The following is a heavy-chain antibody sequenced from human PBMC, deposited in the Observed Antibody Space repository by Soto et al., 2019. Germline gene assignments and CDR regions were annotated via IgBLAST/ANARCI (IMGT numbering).Heavy chain of an antibody. CDR2: ISGNGGNT. CDR1: RLTYSSHA. CDR3: AKNSENFGDSKYDY. J-gene: IGHJ4*02. D-gene: IGHD4-17*01. V-gene: IGHV3-23*01. Sequence: GGSLRLSCAASRLTYSSHAMSLLRQAPGKGLEWVSSISGNGGNTYYADSVKGRFTISRDNSKNTLYLQMNSLRAEDTAVYYCAKNSENFGDSKYDYWGQGTLVTVSS.